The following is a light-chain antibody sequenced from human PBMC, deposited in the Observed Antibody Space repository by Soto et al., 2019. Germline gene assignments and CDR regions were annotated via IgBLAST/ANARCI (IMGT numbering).Light chain of an antibody. CDR3: QQSYSVPYT. V-gene: IGKV1-39*01. CDR2: AAS. CDR1: QSTSIY. J-gene: IGKJ2*01. Sequence: DIQMTQSPSSLSASVGDRVTITSRAGQSTSIYVNWYQQKPGKAPKLLIYAASSLQSGVPSRFSGSESGTDFTLISRMRQPEDFGNYLFQQSYSVPYTFGQGNKLEIK.